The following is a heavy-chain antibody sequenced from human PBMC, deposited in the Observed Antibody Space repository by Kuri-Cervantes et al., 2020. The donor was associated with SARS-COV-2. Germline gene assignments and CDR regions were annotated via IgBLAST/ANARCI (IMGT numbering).Heavy chain of an antibody. Sequence: GESLKISCSASGFTFSSYAMHWVRQAPGKGLEYVSAISSNGGSTYYADSVKGRFTISRDNSKNTLYLQMSSLRAEDTAVHYCVNARNSLMRGYWGQGTLVTVSS. V-gene: IGHV3-64D*06. D-gene: IGHD1-14*01. CDR2: ISSNGGST. CDR3: VNARNSLMRGY. CDR1: GFTFSSYA. J-gene: IGHJ4*02.